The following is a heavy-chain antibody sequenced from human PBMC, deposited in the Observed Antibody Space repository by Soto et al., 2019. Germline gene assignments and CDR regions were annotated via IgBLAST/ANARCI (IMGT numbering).Heavy chain of an antibody. CDR1: GFTFSSYA. D-gene: IGHD3-9*01. J-gene: IGHJ4*02. CDR3: AVQYFDGPLY. CDR2: ISGSGGST. Sequence: EVQLLESGGGLVQPGGSLRLSCAASGFTFSSYAMSWVRQAPGKGLEWVSAISGSGGSTYYADSVKGRFTISRDNSKNTLYLKITTRRAEDTAVYYCAVQYFDGPLYGGQGPLVTVSS. V-gene: IGHV3-23*01.